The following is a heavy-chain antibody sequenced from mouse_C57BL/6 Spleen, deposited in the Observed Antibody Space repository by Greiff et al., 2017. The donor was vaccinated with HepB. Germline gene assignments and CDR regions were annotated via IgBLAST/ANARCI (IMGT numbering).Heavy chain of an antibody. CDR3: ARDYYGSSPRYFDV. V-gene: IGHV1-52*01. CDR1: GYTFTSYW. J-gene: IGHJ1*03. Sequence: QVQLQQPGAELVRPGSSVKLSCKASGYTFTSYWMHWVKQRPIQGLEWIGNIDPSDSETHYNQKFKDKATLTVDKSSSTAYMQLSSLTSEDSAVYYCARDYYGSSPRYFDVWGTGTTVTVSS. D-gene: IGHD1-1*01. CDR2: IDPSDSET.